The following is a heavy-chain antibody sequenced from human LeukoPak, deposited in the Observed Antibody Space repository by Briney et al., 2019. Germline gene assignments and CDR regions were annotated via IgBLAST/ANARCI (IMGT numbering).Heavy chain of an antibody. J-gene: IGHJ4*02. CDR1: GFTVSSNY. Sequence: GGSLRLSCAASGFTVSSNYMSWVRQAPGKGLERVSVIYSGGSTYYADSVKGRFTISRDNSKNTLYLQMNSLRVEDTAVYYCAGSLAYCGGDCRLGDYWGQGTLVTVSS. D-gene: IGHD2-21*02. CDR2: IYSGGST. V-gene: IGHV3-53*01. CDR3: AGSLAYCGGDCRLGDY.